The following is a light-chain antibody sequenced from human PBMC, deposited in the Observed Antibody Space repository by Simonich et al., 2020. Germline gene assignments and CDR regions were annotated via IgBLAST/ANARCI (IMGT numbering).Light chain of an antibody. CDR3: CSYAGSSTLV. CDR2: EGS. J-gene: IGLJ2*01. CDR1: SSDVGSYNL. V-gene: IGLV2-23*01. Sequence: QSALTQPASVSGSPGQSITISCTGTSSDVGSYNLFSWYQQHPGKAPKLMLYEGSKRHSGVSNRFSGSKSGNTASLTISGLQAEDEADYYCCSYAGSSTLVFGGGTKLTVL.